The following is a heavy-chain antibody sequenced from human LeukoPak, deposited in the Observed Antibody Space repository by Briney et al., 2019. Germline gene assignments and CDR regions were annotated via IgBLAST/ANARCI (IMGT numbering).Heavy chain of an antibody. V-gene: IGHV4-59*01. Sequence: QPSETLSLTCTVSGGSISSYYWSWIRQPPGKGLEWIGYIYYSGSTNYNPSLKSRVTISVDTSKSQFSLKLSSVTAADTAVYYCARGGASGLFDYWGQGTLVTVSS. CDR1: GGSISSYY. CDR2: IYYSGST. D-gene: IGHD6-19*01. CDR3: ARGGASGLFDY. J-gene: IGHJ4*02.